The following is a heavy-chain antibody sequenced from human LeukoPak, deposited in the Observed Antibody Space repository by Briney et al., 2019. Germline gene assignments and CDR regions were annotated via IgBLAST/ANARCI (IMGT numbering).Heavy chain of an antibody. CDR2: ISYDGSNK. V-gene: IGHV3-30*18. Sequence: PGRSLRLSCAASGFTFSSYGMHWVRQAPGKGLEWVAVISYDGSNKYYADSVKGRFTISRDNSKNTLYLQMNSLRAEDTAVYYCAKGGYDRTPSDYWGQGTLVTVSS. D-gene: IGHD3-22*01. J-gene: IGHJ4*02. CDR3: AKGGYDRTPSDY. CDR1: GFTFSSYG.